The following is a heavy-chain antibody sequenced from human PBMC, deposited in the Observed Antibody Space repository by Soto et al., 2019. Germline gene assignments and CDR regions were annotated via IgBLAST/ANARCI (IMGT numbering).Heavy chain of an antibody. V-gene: IGHV3-30*02. CDR2: LLFDGSKK. J-gene: IGHJ4*02. Sequence: GSLRLACVASGXTFTNYCMHWVRQAPGRGLEWVAYLLFDGSKKYYADSVKGRFTISRDTSKNTLFLKMNSLRADDTAVYYCAPQAFDYWGQGTLVTVS. CDR1: GXTFTNYC. CDR3: APQAFDY.